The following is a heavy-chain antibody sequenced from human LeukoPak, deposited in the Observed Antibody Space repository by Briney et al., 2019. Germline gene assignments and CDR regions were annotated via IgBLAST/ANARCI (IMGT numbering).Heavy chain of an antibody. Sequence: ASVKVSCKASGGTFSSYAISWVRQAPGQGLAWMGRIIPILGIANYAQKFQGRVTITADKSTSTAYMELSSLRSEDTAVYYCAGRDGYKAQTDYWGQGTLVTVSS. D-gene: IGHD5-12*01. V-gene: IGHV1-69*04. CDR3: AGRDGYKAQTDY. J-gene: IGHJ4*02. CDR2: IIPILGIA. CDR1: GGTFSSYA.